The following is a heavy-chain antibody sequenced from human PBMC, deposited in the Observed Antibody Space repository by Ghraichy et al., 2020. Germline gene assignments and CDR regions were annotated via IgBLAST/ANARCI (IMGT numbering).Heavy chain of an antibody. J-gene: IGHJ4*02. CDR3: ARDLSWGASHY. CDR1: GFPFSSDW. CDR2: IKTDGTTT. Sequence: GGSLRLSCAASGFPFSSDWMHWVRQVPGKGLVWVSSIKTDGTTTWYADSVKGRFTISRDNAKNTLYLQMNNLRAEDTAVYYCARDLSWGASHYWVQGTLVTVSS. V-gene: IGHV3-74*01. D-gene: IGHD1-26*01.